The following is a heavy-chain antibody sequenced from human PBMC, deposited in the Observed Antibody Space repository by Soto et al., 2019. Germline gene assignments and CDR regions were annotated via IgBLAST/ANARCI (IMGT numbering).Heavy chain of an antibody. Sequence: QVQLQESGPGLVKPSQTLSLTCTVSGDSITSGGYYWTWIRQHPGKGLEWIGYIYYSGVTYYNPSPKGRGTISVHTYKNQFSLKLSSGNAADTAVYYWAGDLGGRGSGRFAPWGQGTLVTVSS. V-gene: IGHV4-31*03. J-gene: IGHJ5*02. CDR1: GDSITSGGYY. D-gene: IGHD3-10*01. CDR2: IYYSGVT. CDR3: AGDLGGRGSGRFAP.